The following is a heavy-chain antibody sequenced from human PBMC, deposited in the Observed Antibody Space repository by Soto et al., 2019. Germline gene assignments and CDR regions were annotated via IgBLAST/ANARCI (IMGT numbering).Heavy chain of an antibody. CDR1: GFPFSSYS. V-gene: IGHV3-21*01. D-gene: IGHD5-18*01. Sequence: GGSLRLSCAASGFPFSSYSMNWVRQAPGKGLEWVSSISSSSSYIYYADSVKGRFTISRDNAKNSLCLQMNSLRAEDTAVYYCASLNVDTAMDLYYYYYGMDVWGQGTTVTVSS. CDR2: ISSSSSYI. J-gene: IGHJ6*02. CDR3: ASLNVDTAMDLYYYYYGMDV.